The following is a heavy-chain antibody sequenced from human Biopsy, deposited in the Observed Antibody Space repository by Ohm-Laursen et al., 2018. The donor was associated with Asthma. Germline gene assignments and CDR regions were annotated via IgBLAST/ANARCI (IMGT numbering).Heavy chain of an antibody. CDR2: HDHEEGGT. CDR3: ASDFPKDYVRYNFQF. J-gene: IGHJ4*02. CDR1: GYSLTDLS. D-gene: IGHD4-17*01. Sequence: ASVKVSCKISGYSLTDLSMHWVRQAPGQGLEWMGGHDHEEGGTVNARRFQGRVTMAEDASTDTAYMELSSLSSDDTAVYYCASDFPKDYVRYNFQFWGQGTLVTVSS. V-gene: IGHV1-24*01.